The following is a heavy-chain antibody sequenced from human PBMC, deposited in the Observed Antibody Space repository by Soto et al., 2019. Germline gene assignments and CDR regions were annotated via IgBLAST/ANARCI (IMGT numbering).Heavy chain of an antibody. CDR3: ARSFNSVISLPVDDYYGLDV. CDR1: GFMFSRYG. J-gene: IGHJ6*02. V-gene: IGHV1-18*04. CDR2: ISAYNGLT. D-gene: IGHD3-3*02. Sequence: ASVKVSCKASGFMFSRYGFSWVRQAPGQGLEWMGWISAYNGLTNFAQRFQGRVSLTTDTSTSTAYMELRSLKSVDTAVYYCARSFNSVISLPVDDYYGLDVWGPGTTVTVSS.